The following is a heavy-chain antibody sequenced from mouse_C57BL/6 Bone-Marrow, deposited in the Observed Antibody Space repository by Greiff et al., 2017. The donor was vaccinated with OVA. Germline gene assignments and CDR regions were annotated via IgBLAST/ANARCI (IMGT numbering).Heavy chain of an antibody. Sequence: VQLQQPGAELVKPGASVKLSCKASGYTFTSYWMQWVKQRPGQGLEWIGEIDPSDSYTNYNQKFKGKATLTVDTSSSTAYMQLSSLTSEDSAAYYCARGLAWFAYWGQGTLVTVSA. CDR1: GYTFTSYW. CDR3: ARGLAWFAY. V-gene: IGHV1-50*01. CDR2: IDPSDSYT. J-gene: IGHJ3*01. D-gene: IGHD3-3*01.